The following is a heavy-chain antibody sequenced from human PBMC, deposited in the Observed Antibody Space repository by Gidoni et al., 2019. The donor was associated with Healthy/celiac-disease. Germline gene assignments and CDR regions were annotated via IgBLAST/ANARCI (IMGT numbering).Heavy chain of an antibody. J-gene: IGHJ4*02. CDR3: AKDFGWGGYFDY. CDR2: ISGSGGST. D-gene: IGHD3-9*01. Sequence: EVQLLESGGGLVQPGGSLRLSCAASGFTFSSYAMSRVRQAPGKGLEWVSAISGSGGSTYYADSVKGRFTISRDNSKNTLYLQMNSLRAEDTAVYYCAKDFGWGGYFDYWGQGTLVTVSS. CDR1: GFTFSSYA. V-gene: IGHV3-23*01.